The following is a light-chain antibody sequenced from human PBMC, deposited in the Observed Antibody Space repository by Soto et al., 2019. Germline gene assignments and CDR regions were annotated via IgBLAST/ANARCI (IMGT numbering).Light chain of an antibody. CDR1: QSISSY. Sequence: DIQMTQSPSSLSASVGDRVTITCRASQSISSYFNWYQQKPGKAPKLLIYAASSLQSGVPSRFSGSGSGTDFTLTISSLHPEDFATYYCQQSYSSPRTFGQGTKLEIK. CDR3: QQSYSSPRT. V-gene: IGKV1-39*01. CDR2: AAS. J-gene: IGKJ2*01.